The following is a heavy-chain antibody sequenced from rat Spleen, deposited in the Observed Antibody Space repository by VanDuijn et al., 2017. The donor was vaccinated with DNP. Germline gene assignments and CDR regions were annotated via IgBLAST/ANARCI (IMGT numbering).Heavy chain of an antibody. V-gene: IGHV2-27*01. CDR2: VQSGGRA. J-gene: IGHJ2*01. CDR1: GFSLTTYH. CDR3: ASLRTHFFEY. Sequence: QVQLKESGPGLVQPSQTLSLTCTVSGFSLTTYHVHWVRQPPGKGLEWMGRVQSGGRAEYNSGLKSRLSISRDTSKSQVFLKMSSLQSEDTATYYCASLRTHFFEYWGQGVMVTVSS.